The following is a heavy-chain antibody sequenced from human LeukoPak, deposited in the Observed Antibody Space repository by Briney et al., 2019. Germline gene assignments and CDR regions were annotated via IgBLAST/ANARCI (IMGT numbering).Heavy chain of an antibody. D-gene: IGHD7-27*01. Sequence: SETLSLTCTVSGGSISSGSYYWGWVRQSPGKGLEWIGSVYYSGNTYYIPSLKSRITISVDRSKNQFSLKLSSVTAADTAVYYCARGQLGPAFDYWGQETLVTVSS. CDR3: ARGQLGPAFDY. V-gene: IGHV4-39*07. CDR1: GGSISSGSYY. J-gene: IGHJ4*02. CDR2: VYYSGNT.